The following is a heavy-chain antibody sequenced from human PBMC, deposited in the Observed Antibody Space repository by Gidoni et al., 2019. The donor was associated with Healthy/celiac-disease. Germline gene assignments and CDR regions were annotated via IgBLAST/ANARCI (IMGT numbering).Heavy chain of an antibody. D-gene: IGHD3-10*01. V-gene: IGHV1-69*04. J-gene: IGHJ6*03. Sequence: QVQLVQSGAEVVKPGSSVKVSCESSGGTFSRSAISWVRQAPGQGREWMGRIIPSVGIAKYEQKFQGRVTITADKSTSTAYMELSRLRSEDTGVYYWAREASGWLGSYYYMDVWGKGTTVTVSS. CDR2: IIPSVGIA. CDR1: GGTFSRSA. CDR3: AREASGWLGSYYYMDV.